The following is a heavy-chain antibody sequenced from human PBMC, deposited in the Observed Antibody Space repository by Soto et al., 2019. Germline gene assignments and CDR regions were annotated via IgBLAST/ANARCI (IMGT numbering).Heavy chain of an antibody. CDR2: IFPSGTT. J-gene: IGHJ4*02. CDR1: GGCLSGATYS. V-gene: IGHV4-30-2*01. Sequence: SLWLTCGVCGGCLSGATYSWNWIRQPPGKGLEWIGYIFPSGTTYYNPSLKSRVTISIDVSKNQFSLSLRSLTAADTAVYYCARSREFDYCSQRTLVTIPS. CDR3: ARSREFDY.